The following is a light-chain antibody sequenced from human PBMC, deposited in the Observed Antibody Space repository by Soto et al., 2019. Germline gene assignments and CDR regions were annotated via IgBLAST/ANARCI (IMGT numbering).Light chain of an antibody. V-gene: IGKV2-30*01. Sequence: DVVMTQSPLSLPVTLGQPASISCRSSQSLVYIDGNIYLNWFQQRPGQSPRRLIYKVSNRDSGVPDRFRGSGSGTDFKLNISRVEAEDVGVYYGMHATHCPRAVGGGAKVEIK. CDR2: KVS. CDR1: QSLVYIDGNIY. J-gene: IGKJ4*01. CDR3: MHATHCPRA.